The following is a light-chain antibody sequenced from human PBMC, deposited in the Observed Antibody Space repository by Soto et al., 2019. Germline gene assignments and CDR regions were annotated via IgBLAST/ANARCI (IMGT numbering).Light chain of an antibody. CDR1: SSDVGGYNY. V-gene: IGLV2-14*03. CDR2: DVS. CDR3: CSYTTSRTYV. Sequence: QSALTQPASVSGSPGQSIAISCTGTSSDVGGYNYVSWYQQHPGKAPKLMIYDVSNRPSGISTRFSGSKSGNTASLTISGLQAEDGADYYCCSYTTSRTYVFGTGTKVTVL. J-gene: IGLJ1*01.